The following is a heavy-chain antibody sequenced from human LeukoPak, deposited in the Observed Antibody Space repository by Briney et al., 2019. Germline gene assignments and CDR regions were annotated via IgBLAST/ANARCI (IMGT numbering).Heavy chain of an antibody. Sequence: PGGSLRLSCAASEFTFSSCGMHWVRQVPGKGLEWVAYITYDGSNKYYADSVKGRFTISRDNSKNTLSLQMNSLRAEDTAVYYCSARERAGHNGMHVWGQGTTVTVSS. CDR1: EFTFSSCG. CDR2: ITYDGSNK. D-gene: IGHD5-24*01. V-gene: IGHV3-30*02. CDR3: SARERAGHNGMHV. J-gene: IGHJ6*02.